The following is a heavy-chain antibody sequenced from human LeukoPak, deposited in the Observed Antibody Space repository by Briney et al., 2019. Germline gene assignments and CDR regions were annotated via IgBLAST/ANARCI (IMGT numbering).Heavy chain of an antibody. J-gene: IGHJ3*02. V-gene: IGHV4-31*03. CDR1: GDSITSSGYY. CDR2: IYYSGST. CDR3: ARDRHYYDSSGYYLDAFDI. D-gene: IGHD3-22*01. Sequence: SQTLSLTCSVSGDSITSSGYYWSWIRQHPGKGLEWIGYIYYSGSTYYNPSLKSRVTISVDTSKNQFSLKLSSVTAADTAVYYCARDRHYYDSSGYYLDAFDIWGQGTMVTVSS.